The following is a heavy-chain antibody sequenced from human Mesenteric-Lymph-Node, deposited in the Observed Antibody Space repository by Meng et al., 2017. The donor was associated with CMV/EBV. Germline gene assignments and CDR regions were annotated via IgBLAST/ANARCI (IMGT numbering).Heavy chain of an antibody. Sequence: GGSLRLSCTASGFTFGDYAVSWVRQAPGKGLEWVGFIRSKAYGGTTEYAASVKGRFTISRDDSKSIAYLQMNSLKTEDTAVYYCTRDYYDFWSGYYTPEAFDIWGQGTMVTVSS. J-gene: IGHJ3*02. CDR1: GFTFGDYA. V-gene: IGHV3-49*04. D-gene: IGHD3-3*01. CDR3: TRDYYDFWSGYYTPEAFDI. CDR2: IRSKAYGGTT.